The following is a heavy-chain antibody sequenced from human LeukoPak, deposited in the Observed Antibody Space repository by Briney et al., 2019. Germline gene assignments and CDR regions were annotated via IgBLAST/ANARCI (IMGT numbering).Heavy chain of an antibody. J-gene: IGHJ5*02. CDR2: THYRSTWYN. CDR1: GDSVSSNSVT. V-gene: IGHV6-1*01. CDR3: ARRLTQYDCFDP. Sequence: SQTLSLTCAISGDSVSSNSVTWNWIRQSPSRGLEWLGRTHYRSTWYNDYAVSVRGRITVNPDTSKNQFSLHLNSVTPEDTAVYYCARRLTQYDCFDPWGQGILVTVSS. D-gene: IGHD2-2*01.